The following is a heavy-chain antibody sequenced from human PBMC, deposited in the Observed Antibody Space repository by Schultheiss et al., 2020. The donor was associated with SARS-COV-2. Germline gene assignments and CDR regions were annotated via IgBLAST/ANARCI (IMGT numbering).Heavy chain of an antibody. V-gene: IGHV4-30-4*01. D-gene: IGHD2-2*01. Sequence: SETLSLTCTVSGGSISSGDYYWSWIRQPPGKGLEWIGYIYYSGSTYYNPSLKSRVTISVDTSKNQFSLKLSSVTAADTAVYYCARYDCSSTSCYQGDAFDIWGQGTMVTVSS. CDR1: GGSISSGDYY. J-gene: IGHJ3*02. CDR3: ARYDCSSTSCYQGDAFDI. CDR2: IYYSGST.